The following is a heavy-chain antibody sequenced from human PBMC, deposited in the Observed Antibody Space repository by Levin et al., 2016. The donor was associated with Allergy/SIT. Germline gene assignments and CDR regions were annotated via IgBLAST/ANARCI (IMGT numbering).Heavy chain of an antibody. J-gene: IGHJ4*02. D-gene: IGHD3/OR15-3a*01. Sequence: WIRQPPGKGLEWVSSISSSSSYIYYADSVKGRFTISRDNAKNSLYLQMNSLRAEDTAVYYCARDGIRLDGDYTDYWGQGTLVTVSS. V-gene: IGHV3-21*01. CDR3: ARDGIRLDGDYTDY. CDR2: ISSSSSYI.